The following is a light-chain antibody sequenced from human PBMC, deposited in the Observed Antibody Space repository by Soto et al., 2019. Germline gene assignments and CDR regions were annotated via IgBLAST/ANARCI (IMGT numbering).Light chain of an antibody. CDR2: DAY. CDR1: QDISNH. V-gene: IGKV1-33*01. J-gene: IGKJ3*01. Sequence: DIQMTQSPSSLSASVGDRVTITCQASQDISNHLNWYQQKPGKAPKLLIYDAYNLETGVPSRFSGSGSGTDFTFTISSLQPEDIASYYCHQYDKLPAITFGPGNKVDIK. CDR3: HQYDKLPAIT.